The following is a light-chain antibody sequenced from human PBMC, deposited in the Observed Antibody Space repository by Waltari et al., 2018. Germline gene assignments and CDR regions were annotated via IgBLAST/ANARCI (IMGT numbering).Light chain of an antibody. CDR2: DAS. Sequence: DIQMTQSPSTLSASVGDRVTITCRASQSISTWLAWYQQKPGIAPKVLIYDASSLTSGVPSRFSGSGSGTEFALTISSLQPDDFATYYCQQYNSYSPYTFGQGTKLEIK. CDR1: QSISTW. CDR3: QQYNSYSPYT. V-gene: IGKV1-5*01. J-gene: IGKJ2*01.